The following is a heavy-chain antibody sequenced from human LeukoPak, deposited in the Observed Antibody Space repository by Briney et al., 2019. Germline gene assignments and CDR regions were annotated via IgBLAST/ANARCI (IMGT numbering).Heavy chain of an antibody. CDR3: AKSGGYGLIDY. D-gene: IGHD1-26*01. CDR1: AGSISRSDYY. Sequence: SETLSLTCTVSAGSISRSDYYWCWIRQPPGKGLEWIGSIYSSGSTYYNASLQSRVTMSIETSKNQISLRLNSVTAADTAIYYCAKSGGYGLIDYWGQGTLVTVSS. V-gene: IGHV4-39*01. CDR2: IYSSGST. J-gene: IGHJ4*02.